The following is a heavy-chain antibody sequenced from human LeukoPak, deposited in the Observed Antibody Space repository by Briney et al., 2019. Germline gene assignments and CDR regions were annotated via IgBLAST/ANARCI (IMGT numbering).Heavy chain of an antibody. D-gene: IGHD2-15*01. CDR3: ARAAYCSGGSCSTPFDY. CDR2: INPNSGGT. J-gene: IGHJ4*02. V-gene: IGHV1-2*02. Sequence: ASVKVSCKASGYTFTGYYMHWVRQAPGQGLEWMGWINPNSGGTNYAQKFQGRVTMTRDTSISTAYMELSRLRSDDTAVYYCARAAYCSGGSCSTPFDYWGQGTLVTVSS. CDR1: GYTFTGYY.